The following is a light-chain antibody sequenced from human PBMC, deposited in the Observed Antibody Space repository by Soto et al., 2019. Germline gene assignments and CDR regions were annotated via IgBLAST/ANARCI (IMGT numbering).Light chain of an antibody. CDR2: GTS. CDR3: QKYHTAPPA. CDR1: QDIGNF. J-gene: IGKJ1*01. V-gene: IGKV1-27*01. Sequence: IQMTQSPSSLSASVGDRVTITCRASQDIGNFVVWYQQKPGKVPKLLIHGTSILQSGVPSRFSGSGSRTDFTLSISSLQHEDVGTFYCQKYHTAPPAFGPGTKVEIK.